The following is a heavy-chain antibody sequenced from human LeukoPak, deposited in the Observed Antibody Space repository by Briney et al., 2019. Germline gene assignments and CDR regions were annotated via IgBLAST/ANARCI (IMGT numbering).Heavy chain of an antibody. CDR3: ARLGGSGWSNWFDP. CDR1: GGSISSYY. J-gene: IGHJ5*02. CDR2: IYYSGST. D-gene: IGHD6-19*01. Sequence: SETLSLTCTVSGGSISSYYWSWIRQPPGKGLEWIGYIYYSGSTNYNPSLKSRVTISVDTSKNQFTLNLNSVTAADTAVYYCARLGGSGWSNWFDPWGQGTLVTVSS. V-gene: IGHV4-59*08.